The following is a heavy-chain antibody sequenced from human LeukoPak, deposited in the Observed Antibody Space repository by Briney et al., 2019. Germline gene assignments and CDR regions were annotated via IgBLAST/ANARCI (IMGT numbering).Heavy chain of an antibody. D-gene: IGHD4-11*01. CDR2: ISSSGRTI. J-gene: IGHJ4*02. CDR1: GFTFSDYY. CDR3: ASPPRDDYSNYPPFDY. Sequence: GGSLRLSCAASGFTFSDYYMSWIRQAPGKGLEWVSYISSSGRTIYYADSVKGRFTISRDNAKNSLYLQMNSLRAEDTAVYYCASPPRDDYSNYPPFDYWGQGTLVTVSS. V-gene: IGHV3-11*01.